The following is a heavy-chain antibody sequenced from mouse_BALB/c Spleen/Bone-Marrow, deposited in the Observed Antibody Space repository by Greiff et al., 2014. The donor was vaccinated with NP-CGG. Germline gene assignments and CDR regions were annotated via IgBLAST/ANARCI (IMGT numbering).Heavy chain of an antibody. Sequence: VQLQQSGPELVKPGALVKISCKASGYTFTTYDINWVKQRPGQGLEWIGWISPGDGNTNYNEEFKGKATLTADKSSSTAYMQLSSLTSENSAVYFCARGGDYHYFDYWGQGTTPTVSS. CDR1: GYTFTTYD. V-gene: IGHV1S56*01. CDR2: ISPGDGNT. CDR3: ARGGDYHYFDY. D-gene: IGHD2-4*01. J-gene: IGHJ2*01.